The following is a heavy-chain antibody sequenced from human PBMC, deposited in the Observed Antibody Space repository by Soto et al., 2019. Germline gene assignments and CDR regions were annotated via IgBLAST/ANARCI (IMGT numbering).Heavy chain of an antibody. V-gene: IGHV1-2*02. CDR1: PATFSNYS. CDR2: MVPITGGT. CDR3: ERGRDVASQFYSPHGMDV. D-gene: IGHD2-15*01. Sequence: ASLNASGKSSPATFSNYSINWGRQAPGRGLEWVGLMVPITGGTDYEERLRDRVTMTRDTSINTAYMELRRLRSDDTAIYFCERGRDVASQFYSPHGMDVWGQGIMVTVS. J-gene: IGHJ6*02.